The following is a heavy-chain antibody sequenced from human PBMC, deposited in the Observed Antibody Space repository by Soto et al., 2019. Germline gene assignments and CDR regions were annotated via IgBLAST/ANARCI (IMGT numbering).Heavy chain of an antibody. Sequence: EVQLVESGGDLVQPGGSLRLSCEASGFTFSSNWMHWVRQAPGKGLVWVSRMNPDGSSRGYADSVKGRFTISRDNAKKILCMKMNSLRAENTAVYYWARGETGGRGQYFLDDYWAQGPLFPVSS. J-gene: IGHJ4*02. CDR1: GFTFSSNW. CDR3: ARGETGGRGQYFLDDY. V-gene: IGHV3-74*01. CDR2: MNPDGSSR. D-gene: IGHD2-15*01.